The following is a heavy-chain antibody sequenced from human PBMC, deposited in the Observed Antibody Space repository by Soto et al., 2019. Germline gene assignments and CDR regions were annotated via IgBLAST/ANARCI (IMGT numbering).Heavy chain of an antibody. D-gene: IGHD3-10*01. CDR3: ARGRRYYGSGRRYGMDV. V-gene: IGHV4-34*01. CDR2: INHSGST. CDR1: GGSLSGYY. Sequence: QVQLQQWGAGPLKPSETLSLSCAVYGGSLSGYYWSWIRQPPGKGLEWIGEINHSGSTNYNPSLKSRVPTSVHPSTSKNQFSLKLSSVTAADTAVYYCARGRRYYGSGRRYGMDVWGQGTTVTVSS. J-gene: IGHJ6*02.